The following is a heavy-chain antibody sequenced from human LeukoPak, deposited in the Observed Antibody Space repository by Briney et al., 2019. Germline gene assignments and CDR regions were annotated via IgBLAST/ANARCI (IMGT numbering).Heavy chain of an antibody. V-gene: IGHV1-46*01. CDR1: GYTFTSYY. J-gene: IGHJ4*02. D-gene: IGHD1-26*01. Sequence: ASVKVSCKASGYTFTSYYMHRVRQAPGQGLEWMGIINPSCGSTSYAQKFQGRVTMTEDTSTDTAYMELSSLRSEDTAVYYCATDLGSGTLGYWGQGTLVTVSS. CDR3: ATDLGSGTLGY. CDR2: INPSCGST.